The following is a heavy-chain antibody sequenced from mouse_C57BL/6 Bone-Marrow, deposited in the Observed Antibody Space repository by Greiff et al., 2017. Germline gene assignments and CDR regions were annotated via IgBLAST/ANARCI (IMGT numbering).Heavy chain of an antibody. CDR3: ARGNMDY. Sequence: QVQLQQPGAELVMPGASVKLSCKASGYTFTSYWMHWVKQRPGQGLEWIGEIDPSDSYTNYNQKFKGKSTLTVDNSSSTAYMQLSSLTSEDSAVYYCARGNMDYWGQGTSVTVSS. CDR2: IDPSDSYT. J-gene: IGHJ4*01. V-gene: IGHV1-69*01. CDR1: GYTFTSYW.